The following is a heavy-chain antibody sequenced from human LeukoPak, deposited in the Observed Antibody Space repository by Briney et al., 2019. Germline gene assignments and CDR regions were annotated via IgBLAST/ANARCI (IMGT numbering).Heavy chain of an antibody. Sequence: GRSLRLSCAASGFTFSSYGMHWVRQAPGKGLEWVAFIRYDGSNKYYADSVKGRFTISRDNSKNTLYLQMNSLRAEDTAVYYCARPAEVAAARDYYFDYWGQGTLVTVSS. CDR3: ARPAEVAAARDYYFDY. CDR2: IRYDGSNK. V-gene: IGHV3-30*02. CDR1: GFTFSSYG. D-gene: IGHD6-25*01. J-gene: IGHJ4*02.